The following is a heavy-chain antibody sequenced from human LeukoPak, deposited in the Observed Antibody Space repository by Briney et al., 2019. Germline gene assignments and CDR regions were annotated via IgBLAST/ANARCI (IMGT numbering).Heavy chain of an antibody. CDR2: IYYSGST. V-gene: IGHV4-59*01. D-gene: IGHD1-26*01. CDR3: ASERSGAAYFDY. J-gene: IGHJ4*02. Sequence: SETLSLTCTVSGGSIGSYYWSWIRQPPGKGLEWIGYIYYSGSTNYNPSLKSRVTISVDTSKSQFSLKLSSVTAADTAVYYCASERSGAAYFDYWGQGTLVTVSS. CDR1: GGSIGSYY.